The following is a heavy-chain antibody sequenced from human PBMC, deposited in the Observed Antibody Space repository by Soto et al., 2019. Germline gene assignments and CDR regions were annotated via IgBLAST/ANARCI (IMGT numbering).Heavy chain of an antibody. J-gene: IGHJ4*02. D-gene: IGHD6-19*01. CDR2: LYWDDDK. CDR1: GFSLNTNAVG. V-gene: IGHV2-5*02. CDR3: AHRRVRDSSGENFDS. Sequence: QITLKESGPTLVKPTQTLTLTCTFSGFSLNTNAVGVAWIRQPPGKALVWLALLYWDDDKRYSPSLKSRLTITTDTSKNQVVLTMTNMDPEDTATYYCAHRRVRDSSGENFDSWGQGTLDTVSS.